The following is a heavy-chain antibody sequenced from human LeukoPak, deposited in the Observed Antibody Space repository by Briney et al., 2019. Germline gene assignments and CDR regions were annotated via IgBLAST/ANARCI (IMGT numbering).Heavy chain of an antibody. CDR2: ISSSSSYI. Sequence: GGSLRLSCAASGFTFSSFWMNWVRQAPGKGLEWVSSISSSSSYIYYADSVKGRFTISRDNAKNSLYLQMNSLRAEDTAVYYCARALYSSGWYYFDYWGQGTLVTVSS. J-gene: IGHJ4*02. CDR3: ARALYSSGWYYFDY. V-gene: IGHV3-21*01. CDR1: GFTFSSFW. D-gene: IGHD6-19*01.